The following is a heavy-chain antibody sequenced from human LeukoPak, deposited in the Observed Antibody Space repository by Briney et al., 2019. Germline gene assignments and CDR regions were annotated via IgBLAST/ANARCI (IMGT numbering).Heavy chain of an antibody. CDR1: GFTFDDYA. V-gene: IGHV3-9*01. CDR3: AKDIGYDRYFDY. Sequence: GGSLRLSCAASGFTFDDYAMHWVRQAPGKGLEWVSGISWNSGSMGYADSVKGRFTISRDNARNSLYLQTNSLRAEDTALYYCAKDIGYDRYFDYWGQGTLVTVSS. CDR2: ISWNSGSM. D-gene: IGHD5-12*01. J-gene: IGHJ4*02.